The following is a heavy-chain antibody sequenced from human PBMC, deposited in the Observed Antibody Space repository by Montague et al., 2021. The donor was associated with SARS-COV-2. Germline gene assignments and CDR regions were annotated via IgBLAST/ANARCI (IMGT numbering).Heavy chain of an antibody. D-gene: IGHD3-22*01. CDR2: IYDSAST. Sequence: TLSLTCTVSGGSISSGDYYWSWIRQHPGKGREGIGYIYDSASTYYNPSRKSRVTISVDTSKNQFSLKLSSVTAADTAVYYCARVQGCTMLVVVIGAFDIWGQGTLVTVSS. CDR3: ARVQGCTMLVVVIGAFDI. CDR1: GGSISSGDYY. V-gene: IGHV4-31*03. J-gene: IGHJ3*02.